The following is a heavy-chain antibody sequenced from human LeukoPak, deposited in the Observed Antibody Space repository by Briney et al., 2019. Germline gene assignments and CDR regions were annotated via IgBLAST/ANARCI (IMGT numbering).Heavy chain of an antibody. J-gene: IGHJ4*02. V-gene: IGHV3-23*01. Sequence: GGSLRLSCAASGFTFSGFAMSWVRQAPGKGLEWVSAVSNSGGSTYYADSVKGRFTISRDNSKNTQYLQMNSLRAEDTAVYYCAKVTRVAVAGYFDYWGQGTLVTVSS. D-gene: IGHD6-19*01. CDR1: GFTFSGFA. CDR3: AKVTRVAVAGYFDY. CDR2: VSNSGGST.